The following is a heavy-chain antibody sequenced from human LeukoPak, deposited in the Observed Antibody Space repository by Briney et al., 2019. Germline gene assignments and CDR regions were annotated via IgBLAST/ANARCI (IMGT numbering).Heavy chain of an antibody. D-gene: IGHD5-18*01. J-gene: IGHJ5*02. CDR2: INHSGST. CDR1: GGSFSGYY. Sequence: SETLSLTCAVYGGSFSGYYWSWIRQPPGKGLEWIGEINHSGSTNYNPSLKSRVTISVDTSKNQFSLKLSSVTAADTAVYYCARPGGYSYGFGTGGWFDPWGQGTLVTVSS. V-gene: IGHV4-34*01. CDR3: ARPGGYSYGFGTGGWFDP.